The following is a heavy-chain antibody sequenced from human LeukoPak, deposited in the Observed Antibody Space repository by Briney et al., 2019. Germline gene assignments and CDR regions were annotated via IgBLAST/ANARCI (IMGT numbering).Heavy chain of an antibody. D-gene: IGHD6-19*01. V-gene: IGHV3-11*03. Sequence: GGSLRLSCAASGFTFSDYYMSWIRQAPGKGLEWVSYISSSSSYTNYADSVKGRFTISRDNAKTSLYLQMNSLRAEDTAVYYCARLRAGDYFDYWGQGTLVTVSS. J-gene: IGHJ4*02. CDR1: GFTFSDYY. CDR2: ISSSSSYT. CDR3: ARLRAGDYFDY.